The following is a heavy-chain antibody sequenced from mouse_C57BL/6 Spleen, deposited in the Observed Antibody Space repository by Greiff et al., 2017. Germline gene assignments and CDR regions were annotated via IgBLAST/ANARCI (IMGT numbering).Heavy chain of an antibody. D-gene: IGHD2-1*01. Sequence: EVQGVESGGGLVKPGGSLKLSCAASGFTFSDYGMHWVRQAPEKGLEWVAYISSGSSTIYYADTVKGRFTISRDNARNTLFLQMTSLRSEDTAMYYCARPYCNYEFSYYFDYWGQGTTLTVSS. J-gene: IGHJ2*01. CDR3: ARPYCNYEFSYYFDY. CDR2: ISSGSSTI. V-gene: IGHV5-17*01. CDR1: GFTFSDYG.